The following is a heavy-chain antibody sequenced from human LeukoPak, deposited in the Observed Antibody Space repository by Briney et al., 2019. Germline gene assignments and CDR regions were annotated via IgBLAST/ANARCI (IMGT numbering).Heavy chain of an antibody. D-gene: IGHD2-21*01. CDR1: GGTFSNDG. CDR2: XXXXLTTP. Sequence: SVKVSCKASGGTFSNDGISWVRQAPGQGLEWXXXXXXXLTTPKYAQRFQGRVTISADESTSTAYMELSSLRADDTALYYCARGAGFKSGRTIHFFGMDVWGQGTTVTVSS. J-gene: IGHJ6*02. V-gene: IGHV1-69*13. CDR3: ARGAGFKSGRTIHFFGMDV.